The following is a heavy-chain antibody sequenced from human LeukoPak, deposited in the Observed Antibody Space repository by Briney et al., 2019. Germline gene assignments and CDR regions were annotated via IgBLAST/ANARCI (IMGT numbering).Heavy chain of an antibody. J-gene: IGHJ4*02. V-gene: IGHV4-61*01. CDR1: GGSVSSGSYY. D-gene: IGHD2-15*01. CDR2: IYYSGST. Sequence: SETLSLTCTVSGGSVSSGSYYWSWIRQPPGKGLEWIGYIYYSGSTNYNPSFKSRITISVDTSRNQFSLQLSSVTAADTAVYYCARIQRYCSGGACYVLDNWGQGTLVAVSS. CDR3: ARIQRYCSGGACYVLDN.